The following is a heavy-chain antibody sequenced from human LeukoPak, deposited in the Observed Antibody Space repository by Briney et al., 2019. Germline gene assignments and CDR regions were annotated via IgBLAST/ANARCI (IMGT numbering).Heavy chain of an antibody. CDR1: GYTFTSYD. CDR2: MNPNSGNT. D-gene: IGHD5-18*01. V-gene: IGHV1-8*01. CDR3: AKRGSRRGYSYGS. Sequence: GASVKVSCKASGYTFTSYDINWVRQATGQGPEWMGWMNPNSGNTGYAQKFQGRVTMTRNTSISTAYMELSSLRSEDTAVYYCAKRGSRRGYSYGSWGQGTLVTVSS. J-gene: IGHJ4*02.